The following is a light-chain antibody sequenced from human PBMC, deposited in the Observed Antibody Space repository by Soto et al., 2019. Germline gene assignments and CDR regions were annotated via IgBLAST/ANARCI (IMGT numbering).Light chain of an antibody. J-gene: IGKJ5*01. V-gene: IGKV1-39*01. CDR3: QQSYSTPPIT. CDR2: AAS. CDR1: QSISSY. Sequence: DIQMTQSQSSLSVSVGDRVTITWGASQSISSYLNWYQQKPGKAPKLLIYAASSLQSGVPSRFSGSGSGTDFTLTISSLQPEDFATYYCQQSYSTPPITFGHGTRLEIK.